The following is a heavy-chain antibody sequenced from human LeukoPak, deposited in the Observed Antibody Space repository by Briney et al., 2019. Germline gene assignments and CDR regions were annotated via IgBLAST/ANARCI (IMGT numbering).Heavy chain of an antibody. Sequence: GASVKVSCKASGYTFTGYYIHWVRQAPGQGLEWMGWINPNSGGTNYAQKLRGRVTMTTDTSTSTAYMELRSLRSDDTAVYYCARVTAPGDGMDVWGQGTTVTVSS. V-gene: IGHV1-2*02. J-gene: IGHJ6*02. CDR2: INPNSGGT. CDR1: GYTFTGYY. D-gene: IGHD3-10*01. CDR3: ARVTAPGDGMDV.